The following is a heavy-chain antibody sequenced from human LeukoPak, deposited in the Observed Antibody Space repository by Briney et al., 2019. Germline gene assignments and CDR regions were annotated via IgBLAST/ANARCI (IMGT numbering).Heavy chain of an antibody. CDR2: INHSGST. J-gene: IGHJ4*01. V-gene: IGHV4-34*01. Sequence: SETLSLTCAVYGGSFSGYYWSWIRQPPGKGLEWIGEINHSGSTNYNPSLKSRVTISVDTSKNQFSLKLSSVTAADTAVYYCARQVIGPGGIDYWGPGTLVTVSS. CDR1: GGSFSGYY. CDR3: ARQVIGPGGIDY. D-gene: IGHD1-14*01.